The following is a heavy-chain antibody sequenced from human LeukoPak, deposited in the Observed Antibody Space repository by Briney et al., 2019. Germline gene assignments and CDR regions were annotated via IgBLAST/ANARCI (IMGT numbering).Heavy chain of an antibody. CDR1: GGAINNYY. Sequence: PSETLSLTCTGSGGAINNYYLSWLRQPPGKGLEWIGYIYYTGSTNYNPSLSSRVTISLDTSKSQASLKLTSMTAADTAVYYCARGGARLALSWGQGTLVTVSS. V-gene: IGHV4-59*13. J-gene: IGHJ5*02. CDR2: IYYTGST. D-gene: IGHD2-21*01. CDR3: ARGGARLALS.